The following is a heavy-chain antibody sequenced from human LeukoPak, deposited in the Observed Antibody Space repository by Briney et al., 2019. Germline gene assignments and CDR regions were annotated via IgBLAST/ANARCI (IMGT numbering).Heavy chain of an antibody. Sequence: HPGGSLRLSCAASGFTFNNFGMHWVRQAPGKGLEWVSFIGYEGVHKYYADSVKGRFTISRDNSKNTLYLQMNSLRAEDTAVYYCAKAGNERGYSGYDYYYYYYYMDVWGKGTTVTVSS. V-gene: IGHV3-30*02. CDR2: IGYEGVHK. J-gene: IGHJ6*03. D-gene: IGHD5-12*01. CDR1: GFTFNNFG. CDR3: AKAGNERGYSGYDYYYYYYYMDV.